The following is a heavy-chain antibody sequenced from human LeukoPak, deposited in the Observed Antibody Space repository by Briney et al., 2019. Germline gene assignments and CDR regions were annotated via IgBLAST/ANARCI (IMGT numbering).Heavy chain of an antibody. CDR1: GFTFSSYT. J-gene: IGHJ6*03. D-gene: IGHD5-18*01. CDR3: ARGGYSSAGGYYYYYMDV. CDR2: ISSSSSYI. Sequence: GGSLRLSCAASGFTFSSYTMKWVRQAPGKGLEWVSSISSSSSYIYYADSVKGRFTISRDNAKDSLYLQMNSLRAEDTAVYYCARGGYSSAGGYYYYYMDVWGKGTTVTVSS. V-gene: IGHV3-21*01.